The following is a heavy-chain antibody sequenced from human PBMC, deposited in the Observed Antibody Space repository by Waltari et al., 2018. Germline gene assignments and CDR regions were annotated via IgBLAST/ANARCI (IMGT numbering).Heavy chain of an antibody. V-gene: IGHV1-3*01. J-gene: IGHJ5*02. CDR2: INAGNGNT. Sequence: QVQLVQSGAEVKKPGASVKVSCKASGYTFTSYAMHWVRQAPGQRLEWMGWINAGNGNTKYSQKFQGRVTITRDTSASTAYMELSSLRSEDTAVNYCARDFKAKAYNWFDPWGQGTLVTVSS. CDR1: GYTFTSYA. CDR3: ARDFKAKAYNWFDP.